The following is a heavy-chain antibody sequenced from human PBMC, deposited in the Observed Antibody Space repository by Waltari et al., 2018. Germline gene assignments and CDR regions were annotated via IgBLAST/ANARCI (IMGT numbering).Heavy chain of an antibody. Sequence: EVQLVESGGGLVQPGRSLRLSCAASGFTFDDFAMHWVRQAPGKGLEWVSGISWNSGSIGYADSVKGRFTISRDNAKNSLYLQMNSLRAEDMALYYCAKGSSIVVPAALDYWGQGTLVTVSS. J-gene: IGHJ4*02. V-gene: IGHV3-9*03. CDR2: ISWNSGSI. D-gene: IGHD2-2*01. CDR1: GFTFDDFA. CDR3: AKGSSIVVPAALDY.